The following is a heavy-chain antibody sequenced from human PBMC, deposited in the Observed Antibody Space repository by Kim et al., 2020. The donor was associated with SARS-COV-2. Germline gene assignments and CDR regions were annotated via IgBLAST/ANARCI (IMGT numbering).Heavy chain of an antibody. Sequence: GGSLRLSCAASGFTFSSYGMHWVRQAPGKGLEWVAVIWYDGSNKYYADSVKGRFTISRDNSKNTLYLQMNSLRAEDTAVYYCAREGLAVAGTGGFDYWGQGTLVTVSS. D-gene: IGHD6-19*01. CDR3: AREGLAVAGTGGFDY. CDR1: GFTFSSYG. J-gene: IGHJ4*02. CDR2: IWYDGSNK. V-gene: IGHV3-33*01.